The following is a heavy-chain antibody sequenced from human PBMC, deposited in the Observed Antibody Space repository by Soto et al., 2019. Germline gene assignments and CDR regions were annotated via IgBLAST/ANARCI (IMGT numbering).Heavy chain of an antibody. J-gene: IGHJ2*01. D-gene: IGHD2-2*01. Sequence: EVQLVESGGGLVQPGRSLRLSCAASGFTFDDYAMHWVRQPPGKGLEWVSGVSSNSGKIDYADSVQGRFSISRDNAKNSLYLQMNNLRAEDTAFYYCAKAATLSLPATMRLGNWYFDLWGRGTLVTVS. CDR2: VSSNSGKI. CDR1: GFTFDDYA. V-gene: IGHV3-9*01. CDR3: AKAATLSLPATMRLGNWYFDL.